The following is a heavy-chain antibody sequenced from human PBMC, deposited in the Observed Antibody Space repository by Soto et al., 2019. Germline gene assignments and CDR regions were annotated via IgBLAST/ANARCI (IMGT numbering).Heavy chain of an antibody. D-gene: IGHD1-1*01. CDR1: GASISGFY. V-gene: IGHV4-4*07. CDR2: IYATGTT. J-gene: IGHJ5*02. Sequence: SETLSLTCTVSGASISGFYWSWIRKSAGKGLEWIGRIYATGTTDYNPSLKSRVMMSVDTSKKQFSLKLRSVTAADTAVYYCVRDGKKTLRDCFDPWGQGISVTVSS. CDR3: VRDGKKTLRDCFDP.